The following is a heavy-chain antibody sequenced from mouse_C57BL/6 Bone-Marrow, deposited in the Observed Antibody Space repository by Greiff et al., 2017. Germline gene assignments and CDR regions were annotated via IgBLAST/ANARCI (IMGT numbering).Heavy chain of an antibody. V-gene: IGHV1-50*01. CDR3: ASITTVVATGYYAMDY. CDR1: GYTFTSYW. D-gene: IGHD1-1*01. J-gene: IGHJ4*01. Sequence: VQLQQPGAELVKPGASVKLSCKASGYTFTSYWMQWVKQRPGQGLEWIGEIDPSDSYTNYNQKFKGKATLNVDTSSSKAYMPLSSLTSEDSAVYYCASITTVVATGYYAMDYWGQGTSVTVSS. CDR2: IDPSDSYT.